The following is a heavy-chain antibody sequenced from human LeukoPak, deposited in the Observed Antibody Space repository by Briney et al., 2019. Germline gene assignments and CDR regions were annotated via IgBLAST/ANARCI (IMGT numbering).Heavy chain of an antibody. J-gene: IGHJ4*02. Sequence: PETLSLTCTVSGGSISSYYWSWIRQPPGKGLEWIGYIHYSGSTNYNPSLKSRVTLSVDTSKNQFSLKLSSVTAADTAVYYCARSASSHSSSSPFDYWGQGTLVTVSS. V-gene: IGHV4-59*08. D-gene: IGHD6-6*01. CDR1: GGSISSYY. CDR3: ARSASSHSSSSPFDY. CDR2: IHYSGST.